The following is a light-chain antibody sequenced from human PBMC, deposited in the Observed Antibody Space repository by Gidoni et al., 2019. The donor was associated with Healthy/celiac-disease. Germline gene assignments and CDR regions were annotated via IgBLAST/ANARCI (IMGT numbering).Light chain of an antibody. J-gene: IGKJ4*01. CDR1: QSVSSSY. CDR2: GAS. Sequence: EIVLTQSPGTLSLSPGERATLSCRASQSVSSSYLAWYQQKPGQAPRLLIYGASSKATGSPDRFSGSGSGTDFTLTISRLEPEDFAVYYCQQYGSSPWITFGGGTKVEIK. V-gene: IGKV3-20*01. CDR3: QQYGSSPWIT.